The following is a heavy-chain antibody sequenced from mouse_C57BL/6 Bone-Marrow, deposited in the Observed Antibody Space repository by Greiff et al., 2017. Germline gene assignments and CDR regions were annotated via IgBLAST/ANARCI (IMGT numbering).Heavy chain of an antibody. CDR1: GYTFTSYW. J-gene: IGHJ1*03. Sequence: QVQLQQPGAELVMPGASVKLSCKASGYTFTSYWMHWVKQRPGQGLEWIGEIDPSDSSTNSNPKFKGKSTLTVDKSSSTAYMQLSSLTSEDAAVYYCARGYYGWYFDVWGTGTTVTVSS. CDR3: ARGYYGWYFDV. CDR2: IDPSDSST. V-gene: IGHV1-69*01. D-gene: IGHD2-1*01.